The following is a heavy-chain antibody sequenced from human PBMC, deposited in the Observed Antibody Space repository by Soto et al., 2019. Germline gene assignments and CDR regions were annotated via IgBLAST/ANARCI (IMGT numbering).Heavy chain of an antibody. D-gene: IGHD1-26*01. CDR2: ISGSGFKK. Sequence: GGSLRLSCAASGFIFENFGMSWVRQAPGKGLEWISSISGSGFKKYYADSVKGRFTISRDNSKSTVYLELNNLSAEDTAVYHCAKNQGVELVPLATVDWFDPWGQGSVVTVPS. CDR1: GFIFENFG. CDR3: AKNQGVELVPLATVDWFDP. V-gene: IGHV3-23*01. J-gene: IGHJ5*02.